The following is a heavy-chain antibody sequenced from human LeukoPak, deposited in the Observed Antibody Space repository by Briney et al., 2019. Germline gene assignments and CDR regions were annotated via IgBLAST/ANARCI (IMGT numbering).Heavy chain of an antibody. CDR2: IYTSGST. CDR3: ARRPGYSSSWYPKNYYFDY. V-gene: IGHV4-61*02. Sequence: PSETLSLTCTVSGGSISSGSYYWSWIRQPAGNGLEWIGRIYTSGSTNYNPSLKSRVTISVDTSKNQFSLKLSSVTAADTAVYYCARRPGYSSSWYPKNYYFDYWGQGTLVTVSS. CDR1: GGSISSGSYY. J-gene: IGHJ4*02. D-gene: IGHD6-13*01.